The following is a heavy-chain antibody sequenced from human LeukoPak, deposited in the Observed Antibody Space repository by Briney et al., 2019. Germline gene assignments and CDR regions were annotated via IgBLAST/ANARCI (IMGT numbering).Heavy chain of an antibody. V-gene: IGHV3-23*01. CDR1: GFTFTTSG. CDR2: ISGSDSGGKT. J-gene: IGHJ4*02. CDR3: AKADCGGDCYGIDY. Sequence: GGSLRLSCAASGFTFTTSGMNWVRQAPGKGLEWVSSISGSDSGGKTFYADSVKGRFTISRDKSKNTLYLQMNSLRAEDTAVYYCAKADCGGDCYGIDYWGQGTLVTVSS. D-gene: IGHD2-21*02.